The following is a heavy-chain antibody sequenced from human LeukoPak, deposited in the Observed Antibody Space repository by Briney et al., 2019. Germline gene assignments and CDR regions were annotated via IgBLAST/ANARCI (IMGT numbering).Heavy chain of an antibody. CDR1: VFSFSDHN. V-gene: IGHV3-21*01. Sequence: GGSLRHSCAGSVFSFSDHNMNWVRQAPSKGMEWVAGISKRSNYRYYADSLKGGVTDSRDNARNSLFLQMTSLRAEDTAVYYCARDYLGFGESGFDYWGQGTQVIVSS. D-gene: IGHD3-10*01. CDR2: ISKRSNYR. J-gene: IGHJ4*02. CDR3: ARDYLGFGESGFDY.